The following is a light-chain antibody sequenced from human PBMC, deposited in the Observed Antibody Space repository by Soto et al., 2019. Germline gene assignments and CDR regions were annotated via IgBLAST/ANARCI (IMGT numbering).Light chain of an antibody. J-gene: IGKJ1*01. Sequence: EIVLTQSPGSLSLSPGQRATLSCRASQSVDSTFFAWYQKKPGQAPRLLIYGASKRDTGVPDRFSGSVSGTDFTLTISRLEPEELAVYYCQQYMSSVTFGQGTKVEI. CDR3: QQYMSSVT. CDR2: GAS. V-gene: IGKV3-20*01. CDR1: QSVDSTF.